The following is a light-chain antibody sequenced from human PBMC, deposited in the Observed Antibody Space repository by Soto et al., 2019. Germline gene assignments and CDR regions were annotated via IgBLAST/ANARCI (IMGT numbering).Light chain of an antibody. V-gene: IGKV3-15*01. J-gene: IGKJ1*01. Sequence: EIVMTQSPATLSVSPGERATLSCRASQSVSILFAWYQQKPGQAPRLLIHGATTRATGIPARFSGSGSGTEFTLTISSLQPEDLATYHCQEYKTWTFGQGTKVDI. CDR3: QEYKTWT. CDR1: QSVSIL. CDR2: GAT.